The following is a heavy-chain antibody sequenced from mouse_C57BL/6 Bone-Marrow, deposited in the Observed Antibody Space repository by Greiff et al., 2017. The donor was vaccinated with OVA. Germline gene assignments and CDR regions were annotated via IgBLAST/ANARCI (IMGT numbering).Heavy chain of an antibody. D-gene: IGHD2-5*01. CDR3: TRGYSNYYAMDY. CDR1: GYTFTDYE. Sequence: QVQLQQSGAELVRPGASVTLSCKASGYTFTDYEMHWVKQTPVHGLEWIGAIDPETGGTAYNQKFKGKAILTADKSSSTAYMALRSLTSEDSAVYYGTRGYSNYYAMDYWGQGTSVTVSS. CDR2: IDPETGGT. J-gene: IGHJ4*01. V-gene: IGHV1-15*01.